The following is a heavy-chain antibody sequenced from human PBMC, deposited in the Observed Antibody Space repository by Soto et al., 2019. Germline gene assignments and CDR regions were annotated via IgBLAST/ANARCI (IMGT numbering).Heavy chain of an antibody. CDR3: ARHAYDSGQFDY. V-gene: IGHV1-69*13. J-gene: IGHJ4*02. CDR1: GGTFSSYA. Sequence: SVKVSCKASGGTFSSYAISWVRQAPGQGLEWMGGIIPIFGTANYAQKFQGRVTITADESTSTAYMELSSLRSEDTAVYYCARHAYDSGQFDYWGQGTLVTVSS. D-gene: IGHD5-12*01. CDR2: IIPIFGTA.